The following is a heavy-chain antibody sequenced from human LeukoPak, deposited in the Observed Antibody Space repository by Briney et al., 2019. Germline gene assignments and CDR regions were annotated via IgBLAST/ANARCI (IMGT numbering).Heavy chain of an antibody. J-gene: IGHJ4*02. CDR2: ISWNSGSI. Sequence: GGSLRLSCVASGFTFDDYAMHWIRQAPGKGLEWVSGISWNSGSIGYADSVKGRFTISRDNAKNSLYLQMNSLRAEDTALYYCAKGIDYSKRGYFDYWGQGTLVTVSS. CDR1: GFTFDDYA. D-gene: IGHD4-11*01. V-gene: IGHV3-9*01. CDR3: AKGIDYSKRGYFDY.